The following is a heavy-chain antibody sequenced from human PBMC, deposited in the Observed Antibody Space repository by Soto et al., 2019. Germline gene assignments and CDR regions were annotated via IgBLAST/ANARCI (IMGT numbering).Heavy chain of an antibody. CDR2: IYNSGRT. CDR1: GGSVNSDYYY. V-gene: IGHV4-61*01. CDR3: AREYSNSPEAFDI. Sequence: SETLSLTCTVSGGSVNSDYYYWTWIRQPPGKGQEWIGYIYNSGRTNYNPSLKSRVSISMDTSRNQFSLKLTSVTAADTAVFYCAREYSNSPEAFDIWGQGSLVTVSS. J-gene: IGHJ4*02. D-gene: IGHD1-26*01.